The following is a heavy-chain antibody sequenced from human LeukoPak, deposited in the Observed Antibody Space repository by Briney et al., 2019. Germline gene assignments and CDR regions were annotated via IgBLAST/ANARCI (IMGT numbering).Heavy chain of an antibody. J-gene: IGHJ6*02. Sequence: SETLSLTCTVSGGSISSYYWSWIRQPPGKGLEWIVYIYYSGSTNYNPSLKSRVTISVDTSKNQFSLKLSSVTAADTAVYYCARLSYWSGYYYGYYYGMDVWGQGTLVTVSS. CDR1: GGSISSYY. V-gene: IGHV4-59*08. D-gene: IGHD3-22*01. CDR3: ARLSYWSGYYYGYYYGMDV. CDR2: IYYSGST.